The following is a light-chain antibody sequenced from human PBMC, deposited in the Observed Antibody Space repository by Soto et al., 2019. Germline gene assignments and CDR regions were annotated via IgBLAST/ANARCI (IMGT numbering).Light chain of an antibody. CDR2: DAS. V-gene: IGKV3-11*01. CDR1: QSVSSY. Sequence: EIVLTLSPATLSLSPGERATLSCRASQSVSSYLAWYQQKPGQAPRLLIYDASNRATGIPARFSGSGSGTDFTLTISSLEPEDFAVYYCQQRSNWPSFGPGTKVDI. CDR3: QQRSNWPS. J-gene: IGKJ3*01.